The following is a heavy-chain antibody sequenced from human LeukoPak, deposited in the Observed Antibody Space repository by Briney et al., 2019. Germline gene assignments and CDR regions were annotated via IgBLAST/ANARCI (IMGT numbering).Heavy chain of an antibody. CDR1: GFTFSNYW. Sequence: GGSLRLSCAASGFTFSNYWMSWVRQAPGKGLEWVANIKQDGSEKYYVDSVKGRFTVSRDNAKNSLYLQMNNLRAEDTSVYYCARDYRSSSGRSIDYSGQGTLVTVSS. J-gene: IGHJ4*02. CDR3: ARDYRSSSGRSIDY. V-gene: IGHV3-7*01. D-gene: IGHD6-6*01. CDR2: IKQDGSEK.